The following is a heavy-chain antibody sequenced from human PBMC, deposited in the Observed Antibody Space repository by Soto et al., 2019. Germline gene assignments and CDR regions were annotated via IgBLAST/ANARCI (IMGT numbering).Heavy chain of an antibody. CDR2: LNPNSGDT. J-gene: IGHJ4*02. D-gene: IGHD6-19*01. CDR1: GYTFSSYD. Sequence: QVQLVQSGAEVKKPGASVKVSCKASGYTFSSYDINWVRQATGQGLEWMGWLNPNSGDTGYAQKFQGTVTLTRNTSINTAYIDLRSLTSDDTAVYYCATSGRGWYLYWGQGTLVTVSS. CDR3: ATSGRGWYLY. V-gene: IGHV1-8*01.